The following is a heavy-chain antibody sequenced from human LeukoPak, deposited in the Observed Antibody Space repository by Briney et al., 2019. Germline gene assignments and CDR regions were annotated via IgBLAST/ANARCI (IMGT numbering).Heavy chain of an antibody. V-gene: IGHV1-18*01. J-gene: IGHJ3*02. CDR2: ISAYNGNT. CDR3: ASGLHSGRAFDI. CDR1: GYTFAGYV. Sequence: ASVKVSCKASGYTFAGYVLNWVRQAPGQRLEWMGWISAYNGNTNYAQKLQGRVTMTTDTSTSTAYMELRSLRSDDTAVYYCASGLHSGRAFDIWGQGTMVTVSS. D-gene: IGHD3-10*01.